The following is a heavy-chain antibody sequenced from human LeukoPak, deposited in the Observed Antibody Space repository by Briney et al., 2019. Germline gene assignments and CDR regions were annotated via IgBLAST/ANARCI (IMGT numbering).Heavy chain of an antibody. J-gene: IGHJ5*02. CDR1: GGSINNYY. CDR2: VFYTGYT. D-gene: IGHD3-10*01. CDR3: AKDGRYYGSGSYDP. V-gene: IGHV4-59*12. Sequence: SETLSLTCTVSGGSINNYYWSWVRQPPGKGLEWIGYVFYTGYTHYNPSLKSRVTISVDTSKNQFSLKLTSVTAADTAVYYCAKDGRYYGSGSYDPWGQGTLVTVSS.